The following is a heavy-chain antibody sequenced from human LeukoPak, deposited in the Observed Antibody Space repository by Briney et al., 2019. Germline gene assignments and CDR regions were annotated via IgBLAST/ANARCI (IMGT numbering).Heavy chain of an antibody. Sequence: SETLSLTCAVYGGSFSGYYWSWIRQPPGKGLEWIGEINHSGSTNYNPSLKSRVTISVDTSKNQFSLKLSSVTAADTAVYYCARDHHELLDTAMVDYWGQGTLVTVSS. D-gene: IGHD5-18*01. V-gene: IGHV4-34*01. CDR1: GGSFSGYY. CDR2: INHSGST. J-gene: IGHJ4*02. CDR3: ARDHHELLDTAMVDY.